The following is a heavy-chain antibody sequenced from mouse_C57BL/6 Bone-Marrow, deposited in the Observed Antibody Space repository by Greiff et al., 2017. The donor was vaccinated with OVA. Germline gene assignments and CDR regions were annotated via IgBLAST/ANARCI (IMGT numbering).Heavy chain of an antibody. V-gene: IGHV5-4*01. J-gene: IGHJ2*01. D-gene: IGHD1-1*01. Sequence: DVMLVESGGGLVKPGGSLKLSCAASGFTFSSYAMSWVRQTPEKRLEWVATISDGGSYTYYPDNVKGRFTISRDNAKNNLYLQMSHLKSEDTAMYYCARDENYGSSFPYFDYWGQGTTLTVSS. CDR2: ISDGGSYT. CDR3: ARDENYGSSFPYFDY. CDR1: GFTFSSYA.